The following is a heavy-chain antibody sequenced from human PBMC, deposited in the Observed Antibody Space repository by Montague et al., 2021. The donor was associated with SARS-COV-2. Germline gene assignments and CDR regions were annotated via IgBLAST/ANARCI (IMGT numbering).Heavy chain of an antibody. D-gene: IGHD3-10*01. CDR3: ARVHPLWFGELLLDYYYYYGMDV. CDR2: IYHSGST. J-gene: IGHJ6*02. Sequence: SETLSLTCAASGGSISSSNWWSWVRQPPGKGLEWIGEIYHSGSTNYNPSLKSRVTISVDKSKNQFSLKLSSVTAADTAVYYCARVHPLWFGELLLDYYYYYGMDVWGQGTTVTVSS. V-gene: IGHV4-4*02. CDR1: GGSISSSNW.